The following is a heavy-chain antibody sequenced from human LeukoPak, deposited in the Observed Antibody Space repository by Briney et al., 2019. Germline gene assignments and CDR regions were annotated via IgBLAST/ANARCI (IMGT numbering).Heavy chain of an antibody. CDR3: ARGGNCGGDCYPYYYYYMDV. CDR1: GGSISSGSYY. V-gene: IGHV4-61*02. CDR2: IYTSGST. D-gene: IGHD2-21*02. J-gene: IGHJ6*03. Sequence: SQTLSLTCTVSGGSISSGSYYWSWIRQPAGKGLEWIGRIYTSGSTNYNPSLKSRVTISVDTYKNQFSLKLSSVTAADTAVYYCARGGNCGGDCYPYYYYYMDVWGKGTTVTVSS.